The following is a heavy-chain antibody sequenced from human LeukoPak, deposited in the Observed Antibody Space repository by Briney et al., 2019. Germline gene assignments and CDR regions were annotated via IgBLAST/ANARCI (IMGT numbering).Heavy chain of an antibody. D-gene: IGHD3-22*01. CDR1: GFTFSSYG. CDR3: ARDTSGFGRFDT. Sequence: PGRSLRLSCAASGFTFSSYGMYWVRQAPGKGLEWVAVISYDGSNKNYPDSVKGRFTISRDNANNSLYLQMNSLRAEDTAVYYCARDTSGFGRFDTRGQGTLVTVSS. V-gene: IGHV3-30*03. J-gene: IGHJ5*02. CDR2: ISYDGSNK.